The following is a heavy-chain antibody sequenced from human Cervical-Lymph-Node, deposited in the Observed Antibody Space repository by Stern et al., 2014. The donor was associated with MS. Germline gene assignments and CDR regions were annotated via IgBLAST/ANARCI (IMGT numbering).Heavy chain of an antibody. CDR3: ARVGSNGHYPYYFDY. CDR2: IEYSVST. D-gene: IGHD5-24*01. CDR1: DDSINSDAYY. J-gene: IGHJ4*02. Sequence: QLPLQESRPGLVKPSQTLSLTCSVSDDSINSDAYYWGWLRQPPGKGLEWLGYIEYSVSTRYNPPLKSRFTISKDTSNNQFALRLNFVTAADTAVYYCARVGSNGHYPYYFDYWGQGILVTVSS. V-gene: IGHV4-30-4*01.